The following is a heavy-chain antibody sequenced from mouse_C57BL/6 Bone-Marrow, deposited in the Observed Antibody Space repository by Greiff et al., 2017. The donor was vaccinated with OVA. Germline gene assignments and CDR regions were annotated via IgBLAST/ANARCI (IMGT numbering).Heavy chain of an antibody. Sequence: EVHLVESGGGLVQPKGSLKLSCAASGFSFNTYAMNWVRQAPGKGLEWVARIRSKSNNYATYYADSVKDRFTISRDYSESMLYLQMNTLKTEDTAMYDCVRHYGRLPGGYFDVWGTGTTVTVSS. D-gene: IGHD1-1*01. J-gene: IGHJ1*03. CDR3: VRHYGRLPGGYFDV. V-gene: IGHV10-1*01. CDR2: IRSKSNNYAT. CDR1: GFSFNTYA.